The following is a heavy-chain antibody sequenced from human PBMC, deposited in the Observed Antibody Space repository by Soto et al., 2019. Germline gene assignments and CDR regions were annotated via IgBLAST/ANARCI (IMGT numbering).Heavy chain of an antibody. V-gene: IGHV1-69*13. Sequence: SVKVSCKASGGTFSSYAISRVRQAPGQGLEWMGGIIPIFGTANYAQKFQGRVTITADESTSTAYMELSSLRSEDTAVYYCASGGDYYDSSGNWGQGTLVTVSS. D-gene: IGHD3-22*01. J-gene: IGHJ4*02. CDR3: ASGGDYYDSSGN. CDR2: IIPIFGTA. CDR1: GGTFSSYA.